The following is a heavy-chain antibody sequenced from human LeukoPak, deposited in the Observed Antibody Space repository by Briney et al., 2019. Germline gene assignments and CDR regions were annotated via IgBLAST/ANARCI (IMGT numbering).Heavy chain of an antibody. CDR2: INWNGGGT. CDR1: GFTFADYG. V-gene: IGHV3-20*04. Sequence: GGSLRLSCAASGFTFADYGMSWVRQAPGKGLEWVSGINWNGGGTGYADSVKGRFTISRDNAKNSLYLQMNSLRAGDTALYYCARGVYYDPDRYSYYMDVWGKGTTVTVSS. CDR3: ARGVYYDPDRYSYYMDV. J-gene: IGHJ6*03. D-gene: IGHD3-3*01.